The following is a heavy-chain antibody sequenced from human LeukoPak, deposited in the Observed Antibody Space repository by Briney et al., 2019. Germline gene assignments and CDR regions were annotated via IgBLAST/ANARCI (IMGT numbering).Heavy chain of an antibody. CDR3: ARDRRSIAVAGTVY. J-gene: IGHJ4*02. CDR1: GYTFTSYG. CDR2: ISAYNGNT. D-gene: IGHD6-19*01. Sequence: GASVMVSCMASGYTFTSYGISWVRQAPGQGREWMGWISAYNGNTNYAQNLQGRVTMTTDTSTSTAYMELRSLRSDDTAVYYSARDRRSIAVAGTVYWGQGTLVTVSS. V-gene: IGHV1-18*01.